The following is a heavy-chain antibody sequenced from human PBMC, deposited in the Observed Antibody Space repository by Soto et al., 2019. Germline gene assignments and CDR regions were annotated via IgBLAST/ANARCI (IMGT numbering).Heavy chain of an antibody. D-gene: IGHD6-13*01. J-gene: IGHJ5*02. Sequence: QVQLVESGGGVVQPGGSLRLSCAASGFTFSSYAMHWVRQAPGKGLEWVAVISYDGSNKYYADSVKGRFTISRDNSKNTLYLQMNSLRAEDTAVYYCARDSFRIAAIFGLENWFDPWGQGTLVTVSS. CDR2: ISYDGSNK. CDR3: ARDSFRIAAIFGLENWFDP. V-gene: IGHV3-30-3*01. CDR1: GFTFSSYA.